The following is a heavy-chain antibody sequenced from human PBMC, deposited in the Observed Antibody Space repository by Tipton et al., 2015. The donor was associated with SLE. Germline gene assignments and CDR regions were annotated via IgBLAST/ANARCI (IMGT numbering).Heavy chain of an antibody. J-gene: IGHJ4*02. V-gene: IGHV4-59*12. Sequence: TLSLTCTVSGGSISRYYWSWLRQPPGKGLEWIGYIYYSGSTNYNPSLKSRVTISVDTSKNQFSLKLSSVTAADTAVYYCARPRGYCSGGSCPGYFDYWGQGTLVTVSS. CDR3: ARPRGYCSGGSCPGYFDY. CDR2: IYYSGST. D-gene: IGHD2-15*01. CDR1: GGSISRYY.